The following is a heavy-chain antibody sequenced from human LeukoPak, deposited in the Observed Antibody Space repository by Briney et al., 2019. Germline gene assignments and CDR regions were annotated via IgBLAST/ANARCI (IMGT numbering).Heavy chain of an antibody. V-gene: IGHV1-69*13. D-gene: IGHD2-2*01. J-gene: IGHJ4*02. CDR2: IIPIFGTA. Sequence: GASVKVSCKASGYTFTSYGISWVRQAPGQGLEWMGGIIPIFGTANYAQKFQGRVTITADESTSTAYMELSSLRSEDTAVYYCARAVPATAGFDYWGQGTLVTVSS. CDR3: ARAVPATAGFDY. CDR1: GYTFTSYG.